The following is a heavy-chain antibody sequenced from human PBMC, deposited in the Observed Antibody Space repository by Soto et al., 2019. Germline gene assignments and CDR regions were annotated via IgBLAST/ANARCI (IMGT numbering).Heavy chain of an antibody. CDR2: IYTSGTT. V-gene: IGHV4-4*07. CDR1: GGSIGSYY. J-gene: IGHJ4*02. CDR3: ARGRGSTGTTYYFDY. D-gene: IGHD1-1*01. Sequence: PSETLSLTCSVSGGSIGSYYWTWIQQPAGKGLEWIGRIYTSGTTNYNPSLESRVTMSVDTSKNQSSLRLSSVTAADTAVYYCARGRGSTGTTYYFDYWGQGTLVTVSS.